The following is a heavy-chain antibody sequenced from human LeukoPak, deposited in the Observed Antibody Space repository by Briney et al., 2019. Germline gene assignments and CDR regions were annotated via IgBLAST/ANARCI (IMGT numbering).Heavy chain of an antibody. CDR1: GFTFSSYG. J-gene: IGHJ4*02. CDR2: IRYDGSNK. D-gene: IGHD3-10*01. Sequence: GGSLRLSCAASGFTFSSYGMHWVRQAPGKGLEWVAFIRYDGSNKYYADSVKGRFTISRDNSKNTLYLQMNSLRAEDTAVYYCARVALVSGPSYGSESEAADYWGQGTPVTVSS. V-gene: IGHV3-30*02. CDR3: ARVALVSGPSYGSESEAADY.